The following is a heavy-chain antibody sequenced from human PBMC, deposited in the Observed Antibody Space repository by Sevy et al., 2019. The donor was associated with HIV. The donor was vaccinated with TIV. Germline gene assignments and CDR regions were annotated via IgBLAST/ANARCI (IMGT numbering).Heavy chain of an antibody. Sequence: AGSLRLSCAASGFTFSDYYMSWIRQAPEKGLEWVSCISSSGSTIYYADSVKGRFTISRDNAKNSLYLQMNSLRAEDTAVYYCARARRIFGPVRRVYWGQGTLVTVSS. CDR3: ARARRIFGPVRRVY. D-gene: IGHD3-3*01. CDR1: GFTFSDYY. V-gene: IGHV3-11*01. CDR2: ISSSGSTI. J-gene: IGHJ4*02.